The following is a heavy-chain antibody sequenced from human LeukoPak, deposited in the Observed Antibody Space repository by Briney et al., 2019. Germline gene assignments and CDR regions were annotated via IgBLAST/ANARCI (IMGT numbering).Heavy chain of an antibody. CDR1: GYTFTSYG. CDR2: ISAYNGNT. CDR3: ARDGAGYYDSSGYYYFQH. J-gene: IGHJ1*01. V-gene: IGHV1-18*01. Sequence: GASVKVSCKASGYTFTSYGISWVRQAPGQGLEWMGWISAYNGNTNYAQKLQGRVTMTTDTSTSTAYMELRSLRSDDTAVYYCARDGAGYYDSSGYYYFQHWGQGTLVTVSS. D-gene: IGHD3-22*01.